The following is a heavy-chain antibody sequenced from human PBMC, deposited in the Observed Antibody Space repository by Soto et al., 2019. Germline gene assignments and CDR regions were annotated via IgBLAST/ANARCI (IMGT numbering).Heavy chain of an antibody. CDR1: NGSIGSRDHY. J-gene: IGHJ4*02. Sequence: SENPSLTCTVSNGSIGSRDHYWSWVPPSPGGGLEWIGHFYHSGSTYYNPSLRSRASISNDLSKNQFFLELSSVTGADTAVYFCARIYWLRDSSGYHHPFDYWGQGTLVTVSS. CDR3: ARIYWLRDSSGYHHPFDY. D-gene: IGHD3-22*01. CDR2: FYHSGST. V-gene: IGHV4-30-4*01.